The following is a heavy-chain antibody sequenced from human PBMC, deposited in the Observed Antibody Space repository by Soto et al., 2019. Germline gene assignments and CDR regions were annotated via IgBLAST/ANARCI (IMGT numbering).Heavy chain of an antibody. V-gene: IGHV1-18*01. Sequence: QVQLVQSGAEVKKPGASVKVSCKASGYTFTNYGVSWVRQAPGQGLEWMGWIRAYNGGTNYEQKLQCRVTMTTDTLTSKAYMEVRNLRSQDTAVYYCPPSSIWYNWFDPWGQGILVIVFS. CDR2: IRAYNGGT. J-gene: IGHJ5*02. D-gene: IGHD2-2*01. CDR3: PPSSIWYNWFDP. CDR1: GYTFTNYG.